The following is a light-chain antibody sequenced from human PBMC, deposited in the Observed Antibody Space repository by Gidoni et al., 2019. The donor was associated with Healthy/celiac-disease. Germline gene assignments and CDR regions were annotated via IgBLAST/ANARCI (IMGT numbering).Light chain of an antibody. V-gene: IGLV2-14*03. CDR2: DVS. CDR1: SSAVGGYNY. Sequence: QSALTQPAPVSGSPGQPSTISCTGTSSAVGGYNYVSWYQQHPGKAPKLMIYDVSNRPSGVSNRFSGSKAGNTATLTISGLQAEDEADYYCSAYTSSSTRVFGTGTKVTVL. J-gene: IGLJ1*01. CDR3: SAYTSSSTRV.